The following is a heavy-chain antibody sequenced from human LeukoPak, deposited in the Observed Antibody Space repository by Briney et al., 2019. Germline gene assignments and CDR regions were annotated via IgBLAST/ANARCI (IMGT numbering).Heavy chain of an antibody. CDR2: INHSGST. CDR3: ARGGVTWDY. Sequence: SETLSLTCAVYGGSFSGYYWSWIRQPPGKGLEWIGEINHSGSTNYNPSLKSRVTISVDTSKNQFSLKLSSVTAADTAVYYCARGGVTWDYWGQGTLVTVSS. V-gene: IGHV4-34*01. J-gene: IGHJ4*02. D-gene: IGHD5-18*01. CDR1: GGSFSGYY.